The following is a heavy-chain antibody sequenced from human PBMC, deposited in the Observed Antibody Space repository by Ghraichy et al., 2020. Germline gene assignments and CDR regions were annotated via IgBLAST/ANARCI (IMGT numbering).Heavy chain of an antibody. CDR3: ARHNWEWRGADP. CDR2: IYYSGST. CDR1: GGSISSYY. D-gene: IGHD7-27*01. Sequence: SQTLSLTCTVSGGSISSYYWSWIRQPPGKGLEWIGYIYYSGSTNYNPSLKSRVTISVDTSKNQFSLKLSSVTAADTAVYYCARHNWEWRGADPWGQGTLVTVSS. V-gene: IGHV4-59*08. J-gene: IGHJ5*02.